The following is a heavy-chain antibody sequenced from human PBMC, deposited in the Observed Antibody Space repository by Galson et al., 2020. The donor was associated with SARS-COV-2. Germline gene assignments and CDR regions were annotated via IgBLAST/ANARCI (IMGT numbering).Heavy chain of an antibody. J-gene: IGHJ2*01. D-gene: IGHD3-22*01. V-gene: IGHV4-59*01. CDR1: GGSISSYY. CDR2: IYYSGST. CDR3: ARGLYYYDSSGYYYVSKSSGVPSFDL. Sequence: SETLSLTCTVSGGSISSYYWSWIRQPPGKGLEWIGYIYYSGSTNYNPSLKSRVTISVDTSKNQFSLKLSSVTAADTAVYYCARGLYYYDSSGYYYVSKSSGVPSFDLWGRGTLVTVSS.